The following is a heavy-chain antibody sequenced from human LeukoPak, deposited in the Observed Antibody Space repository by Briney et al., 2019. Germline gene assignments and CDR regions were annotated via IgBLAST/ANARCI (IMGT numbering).Heavy chain of an antibody. CDR1: GYTITSGYY. J-gene: IGHJ4*02. CDR2: AYYSGNT. V-gene: IGHV4-38-2*02. D-gene: IGHD6-19*01. Sequence: SETLSLTCTVSGYTITSGYYWGWIRQPPGKGLEWVGSAYYSGNTYYNPSLKSRLTISIDSSMNQFSLKLSSVTAADTAVYYCARLAVGYFDYWGQGTLVTVSS. CDR3: ARLAVGYFDY.